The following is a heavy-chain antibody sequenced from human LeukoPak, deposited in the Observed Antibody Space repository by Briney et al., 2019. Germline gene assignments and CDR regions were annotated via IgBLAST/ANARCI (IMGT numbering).Heavy chain of an antibody. J-gene: IGHJ5*02. CDR3: ARGGYVNWFDP. CDR2: IYYSGST. D-gene: IGHD6-25*01. Sequence: SGTLSLTCTASGGSISSYYWRWIRQPPGKGLEWIGYIYYSGSTNYNPSLKSRVTKSLDTSKNQFSLKMSSVTAADTAVYYCARGGYVNWFDPWGEGTLVTVSS. V-gene: IGHV4-59*12. CDR1: GGSISSYY.